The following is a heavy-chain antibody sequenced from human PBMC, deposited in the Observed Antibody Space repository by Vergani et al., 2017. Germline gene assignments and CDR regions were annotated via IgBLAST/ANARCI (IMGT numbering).Heavy chain of an antibody. CDR2: ISRSGGST. Sequence: EVQLLESGGGLVQPGGSLRLSCAASGFTFSSYAMSWVRQAPGKGLEWVSAISRSGGSTYYADSVKGRFTISRDNSKNTLYLRMNSLRAEDTAVYYCAKASAALGGYFQHWGQGTLVTVSS. CDR1: GFTFSSYA. J-gene: IGHJ1*01. V-gene: IGHV3-23*01. D-gene: IGHD2-2*01. CDR3: AKASAALGGYFQH.